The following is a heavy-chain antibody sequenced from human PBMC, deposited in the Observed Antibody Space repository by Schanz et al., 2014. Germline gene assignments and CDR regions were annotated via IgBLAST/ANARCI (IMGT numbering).Heavy chain of an antibody. CDR1: GFIFSSYG. V-gene: IGHV3-33*01. J-gene: IGHJ6*02. D-gene: IGHD6-13*01. CDR2: IWYDENNK. Sequence: QVQLVESGGGVVQPGRSLRLSCAASGFIFSSYGLHWVRQAPGKGLEWVAVIWYDENNKYYADSVKGRFTMSRDNSKNTLYLQMNSLRAEDTAVYFCARVRRRIATPSTPSFRNYYYYAMDVWGQGTTVTVSS. CDR3: ARVRRRIATPSTPSFRNYYYYAMDV.